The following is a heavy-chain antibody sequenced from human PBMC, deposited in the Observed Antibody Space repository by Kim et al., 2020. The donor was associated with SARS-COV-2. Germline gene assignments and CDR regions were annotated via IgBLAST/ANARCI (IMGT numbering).Heavy chain of an antibody. Sequence: ASVKVSCKASGYTFTSYAMHWVRQAPGQRLEWMGWINAGNGNTKYSQKFQGRVTITRDTSASTAYMELSSLRSEDTAVYYCARLTGIWDYYDSSGYEDYWGQGTLVTVSS. CDR3: ARLTGIWDYYDSSGYEDY. D-gene: IGHD3-22*01. J-gene: IGHJ4*02. CDR2: INAGNGNT. V-gene: IGHV1-3*01. CDR1: GYTFTSYA.